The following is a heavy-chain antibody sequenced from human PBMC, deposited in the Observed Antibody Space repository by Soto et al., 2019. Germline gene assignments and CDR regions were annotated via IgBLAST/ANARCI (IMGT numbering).Heavy chain of an antibody. J-gene: IGHJ5*02. D-gene: IGHD3-16*01. CDR3: AKEPPARGGGWFDP. CDR2: ISVSGGNT. V-gene: IGHV3-23*01. Sequence: EVQLLESGGGLVQPGGSLRLSCAATRFTFSSYAINWVRQAPGKGLEWVSGISVSGGNTYYADSVKGRFTISRDNSKNTLYLQMNSLRAEDAAVYYCAKEPPARGGGWFDPWGQGTLVTVSS. CDR1: RFTFSSYA.